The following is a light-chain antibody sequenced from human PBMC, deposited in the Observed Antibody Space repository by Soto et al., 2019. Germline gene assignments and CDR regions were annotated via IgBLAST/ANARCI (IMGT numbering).Light chain of an antibody. CDR2: AAS. CDR1: QGIYNY. J-gene: IGKJ3*01. V-gene: IGKV1-27*01. Sequence: DIQMTQSPSSLSASVGDTVSITCRASQGIYNYLAWYQKKPGKPPKPLISAASTLNSGVPSRFSGSGSGTDFTLTISSLQPEDVATYYCQKYSSVPFTFGPGTTVDIK. CDR3: QKYSSVPFT.